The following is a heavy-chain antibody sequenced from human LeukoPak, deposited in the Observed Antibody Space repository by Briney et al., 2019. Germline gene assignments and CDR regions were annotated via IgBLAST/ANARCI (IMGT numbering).Heavy chain of an antibody. J-gene: IGHJ4*02. CDR2: ISGSGGTT. CDR1: GFTFTSYA. Sequence: GSLRLSCAASGFTFTSYAKSWVRQAPGKGLEWVPAISGSGGTTYYADSVKGRFTISRDHSKNTLYLQMNSLRAEDTAVYYCAKGQMATISGYFDYWGQGSLVTVSS. D-gene: IGHD5-24*01. CDR3: AKGQMATISGYFDY. V-gene: IGHV3-23*01.